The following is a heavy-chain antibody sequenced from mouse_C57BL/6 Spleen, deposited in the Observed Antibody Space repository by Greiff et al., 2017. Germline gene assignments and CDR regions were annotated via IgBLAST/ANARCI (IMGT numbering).Heavy chain of an antibody. V-gene: IGHV1-59*01. CDR1: GYTFTSYW. Sequence: QVQLKQPGAELVRPGTSVKLSCKASGYTFTSYWMHWVKQRPGQGLEWIGVIDPSDSYTNYNQKFKGKATLTVDTSSSTAYMQLSSLTSEDSAVYYCARNFYGSSVYYFDYWGQGTTLTVSS. J-gene: IGHJ2*01. CDR3: ARNFYGSSVYYFDY. CDR2: IDPSDSYT. D-gene: IGHD1-1*01.